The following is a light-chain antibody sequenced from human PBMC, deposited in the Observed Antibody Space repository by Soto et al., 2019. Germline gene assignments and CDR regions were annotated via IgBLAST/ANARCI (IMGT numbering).Light chain of an antibody. Sequence: DIQLIQSPSFRAASLGDMVTVAFRASQGISSYLAWYQQKPGKAPKLLIYAASTLQSGVPSRFSGSGSGTEFTLTISSLQPEDFATYYCLQHNSYPITFGQGTRLEI. CDR2: AAS. V-gene: IGKV1-9*01. CDR3: LQHNSYPIT. CDR1: QGISSY. J-gene: IGKJ5*01.